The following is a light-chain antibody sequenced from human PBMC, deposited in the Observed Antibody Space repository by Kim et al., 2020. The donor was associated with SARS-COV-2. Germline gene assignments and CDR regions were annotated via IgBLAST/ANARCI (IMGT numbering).Light chain of an antibody. CDR1: TPNTGSNF. J-gene: IGLJ2*01. Sequence: GQVCTNSWSWSTPNTGSNFVYWYQQPPVTAPKLLIYRNNQRPSGVPDRFSGSKSGTSASLAISGLRSEDEADYYCAAWDDSLSGVVFGGGTQLTVL. CDR3: AAWDDSLSGVV. CDR2: RNN. V-gene: IGLV1-47*01.